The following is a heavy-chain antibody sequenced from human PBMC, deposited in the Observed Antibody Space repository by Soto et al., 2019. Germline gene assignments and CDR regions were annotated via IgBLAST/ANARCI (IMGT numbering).Heavy chain of an antibody. CDR1: GFTFSSHG. CDR2: IWYDGSNK. V-gene: IGHV3-33*01. CDR3: VRDGWYSIQAPY. J-gene: IGHJ4*02. Sequence: QVQLVESGGGVVQPGRSLRLSCAASGFTFSSHGMHWVRQAPGKGLEWVAVIWYDGSNKYYADSVKGRFTISRDDSKNRVYLQMHSLRAEDTAVYYCVRDGWYSIQAPYWGQGTLVTVSS. D-gene: IGHD6-19*01.